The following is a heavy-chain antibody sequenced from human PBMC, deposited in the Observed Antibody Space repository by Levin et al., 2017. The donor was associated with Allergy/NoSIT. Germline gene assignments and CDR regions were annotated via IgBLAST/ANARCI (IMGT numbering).Heavy chain of an antibody. D-gene: IGHD6-13*01. CDR2: ISWDGGST. J-gene: IGHJ4*02. V-gene: IGHV3-43*01. Sequence: GGSLRLSCAASGFTFDDYTMHWVRQAPGKGLEWVSLISWDGGSTYYADSVKGRFTISRDNSKNSLYLQMNSLRTEDTALYYCAKPYSSSWDRPYQYYFDYWGQGTLVTVSS. CDR1: GFTFDDYT. CDR3: AKPYSSSWDRPYQYYFDY.